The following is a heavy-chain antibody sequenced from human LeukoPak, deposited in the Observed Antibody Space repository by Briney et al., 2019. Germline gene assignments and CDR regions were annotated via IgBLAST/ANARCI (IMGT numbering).Heavy chain of an antibody. CDR2: IKSKTDGETT. CDR1: GFTFRNPW. D-gene: IGHD3-9*01. V-gene: IGHV3-15*01. Sequence: RTGGSLRLSCAGSGFTFRNPWMSWVRQAPGKGLEWVGRIKSKTDGETTDYAAPVKGRFTISRDDSKSTLYLQMNSLKTEDTAVYYCTPDRAYDILTGDNYGMDVWGQGTTVTVSS. J-gene: IGHJ6*02. CDR3: TPDRAYDILTGDNYGMDV.